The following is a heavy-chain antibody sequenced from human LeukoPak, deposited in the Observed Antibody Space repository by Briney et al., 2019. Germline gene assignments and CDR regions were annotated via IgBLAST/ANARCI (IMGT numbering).Heavy chain of an antibody. CDR1: GFTFSTYW. J-gene: IGHJ4*02. CDR2: IYYSGNT. Sequence: PGGSLRLSCAASGFTFSTYWMHWVRQAPGKGLEWIGSIYYSGNTYYNASLKSQVSISIDTSKNQFSLRLTSVTAADTAVYYCARQTGSGLLILPGGQGTLVTVSS. CDR3: ARQTGSGLLILP. D-gene: IGHD3/OR15-3a*01. V-gene: IGHV4-39*01.